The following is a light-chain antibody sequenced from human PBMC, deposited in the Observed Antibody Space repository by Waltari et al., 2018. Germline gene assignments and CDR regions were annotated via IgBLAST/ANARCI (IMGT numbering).Light chain of an antibody. CDR1: QRISTN. Sequence: EMVLTQSPGTLSVSLGERATLSCGASQRISTNLAWYQQKPGQAPRLLMSDASARATGSPARFSGSGSGTEFTLTISSLQPEDSAVYYCQEYNNWHRGFTFGPGTKLEIK. J-gene: IGKJ3*01. CDR3: QEYNNWHRGFT. CDR2: DAS. V-gene: IGKV3-15*01.